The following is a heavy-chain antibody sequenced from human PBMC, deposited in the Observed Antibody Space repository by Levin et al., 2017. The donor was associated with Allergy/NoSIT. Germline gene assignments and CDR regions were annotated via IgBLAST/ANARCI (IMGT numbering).Heavy chain of an antibody. CDR1: GFTFSTYG. D-gene: IGHD5-12*01. V-gene: IGHV3-23*01. CDR2: ISGSGGTI. J-gene: IGHJ6*02. Sequence: GGSLRLSCGASGFTFSTYGMSWVRQAPGMGLEWVSGISGSGGTIFNADSVKGRFTISRDNSRNMLYLEMNSLRAEDTAVYYCAKWEGDIVATKVDGMDVWGQGTTVTVSS. CDR3: AKWEGDIVATKVDGMDV.